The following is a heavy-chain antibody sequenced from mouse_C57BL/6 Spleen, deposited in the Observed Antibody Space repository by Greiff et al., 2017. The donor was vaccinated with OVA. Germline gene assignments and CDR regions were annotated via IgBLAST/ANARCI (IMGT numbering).Heavy chain of an antibody. CDR1: GYTFTSYW. CDR2: IDPSDSST. J-gene: IGHJ2*01. D-gene: IGHD2-3*01. Sequence: QVQLQQPGAELVMPGASVKLSCKASGYTFTSYWMHWVKQRPGQGLEWIGVIDPSDSSTNYNQKFKGKSTLTVDKSSSTAYMQLSSLTSEDSAVDYCASALDGYYKVFDYWGQGTTLTVSS. V-gene: IGHV1-69*01. CDR3: ASALDGYYKVFDY.